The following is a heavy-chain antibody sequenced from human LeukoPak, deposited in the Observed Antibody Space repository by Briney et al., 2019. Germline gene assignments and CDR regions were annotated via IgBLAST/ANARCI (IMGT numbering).Heavy chain of an antibody. J-gene: IGHJ6*02. CDR1: GFXFSSYW. Sequence: PGGSLRLSCAAPGFXFSSYWIHWVRQAPGKGLVWVSRINSDGSSTSYADSVKGRFTISRDNAKNTLYLQMNSLRAEDTAVYYCARGGVTYYYGSGRLMDVWGQGTTVIVSS. D-gene: IGHD3-10*01. CDR2: INSDGSST. CDR3: ARGGVTYYYGSGRLMDV. V-gene: IGHV3-74*01.